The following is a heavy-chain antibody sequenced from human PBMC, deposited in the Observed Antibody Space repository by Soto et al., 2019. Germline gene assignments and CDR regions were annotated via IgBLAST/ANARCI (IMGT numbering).Heavy chain of an antibody. Sequence: QVQLQQWGAGLLKPSETLSLTCAVYGGSFSGYYWSWIRQPPGKGLEWIGEINHSGSTNYNPSLKSRVTISVDTSKNQFSLKLSSVTAADTAVYYCARAAYGGNLDYFDYWGQGTLVTVSS. J-gene: IGHJ4*02. V-gene: IGHV4-34*01. CDR2: INHSGST. D-gene: IGHD4-17*01. CDR1: GGSFSGYY. CDR3: ARAAYGGNLDYFDY.